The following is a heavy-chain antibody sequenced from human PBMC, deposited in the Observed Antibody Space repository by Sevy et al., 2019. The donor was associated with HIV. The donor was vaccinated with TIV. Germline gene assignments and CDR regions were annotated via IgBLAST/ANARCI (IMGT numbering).Heavy chain of an antibody. CDR1: GFTFSSYS. CDR2: ISSSTI. J-gene: IGHJ4*02. CDR3: ARDGEDTAMDFDY. D-gene: IGHD5-18*01. V-gene: IGHV3-48*01. Sequence: GGSLRLSCAASGFTFSSYSMNWVRQAPGKGLEWVSYISSSTIYYADSVKGRFTISRDNAKNSLYLQMNSLRAEDTAVYYCARDGEDTAMDFDYWGQGTLVTVSS.